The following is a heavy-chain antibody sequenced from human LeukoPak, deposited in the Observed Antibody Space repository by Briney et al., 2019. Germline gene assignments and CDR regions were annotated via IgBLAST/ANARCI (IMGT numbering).Heavy chain of an antibody. J-gene: IGHJ4*02. CDR2: INRNSGGT. CDR1: GYNFTGYY. V-gene: IGHV1-2*02. CDR3: ARDGGSYGKYYFDY. D-gene: IGHD1-26*01. Sequence: ASVKVSCKASGYNFTGYYMHWVRQAPGQGLEWMGWINRNSGGTKYAQTFQGRVTMTRDTSITTAYMELSRLRSDDTAVYYCARDGGSYGKYYFDYWGQGTLVTVSS.